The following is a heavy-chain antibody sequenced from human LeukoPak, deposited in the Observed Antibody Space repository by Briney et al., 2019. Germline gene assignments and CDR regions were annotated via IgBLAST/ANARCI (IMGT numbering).Heavy chain of an antibody. CDR1: GGSISSYY. CDR2: IYDSGST. J-gene: IGHJ4*02. V-gene: IGHV4-59*01. D-gene: IGHD3-22*01. Sequence: SETLSLTCTVSGGSISSYYWGWIRQPPGKGLEWIGTIYDSGSTNYNPSLKSRVTISVDTSKNQCSLKLSSVTAADTAVYYCARQSISGSSLSYFDYWGQGTLVNVSS. CDR3: ARQSISGSSLSYFDY.